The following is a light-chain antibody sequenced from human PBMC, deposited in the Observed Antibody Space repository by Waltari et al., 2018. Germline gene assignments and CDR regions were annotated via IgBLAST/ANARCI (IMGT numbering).Light chain of an antibody. J-gene: IGLJ2*01. Sequence: QSALTQPAYVSGSPGQSLTISCPGTSSDVGSYNLVSWYQQHPGKAPKLMIYEGSKRPSGVSNRFSGSKSGNTASLTISGLQAEDEADYYCCSYAGSSTVVFGGGTKLTVL. CDR2: EGS. CDR3: CSYAGSSTVV. V-gene: IGLV2-23*01. CDR1: SSDVGSYNL.